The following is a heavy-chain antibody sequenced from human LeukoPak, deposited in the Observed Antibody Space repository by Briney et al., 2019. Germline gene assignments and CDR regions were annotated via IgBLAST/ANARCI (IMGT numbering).Heavy chain of an antibody. CDR1: GFTFSSYS. CDR3: ARERASSSWTLFGY. J-gene: IGHJ4*02. D-gene: IGHD6-13*01. Sequence: GGSLRLSCAASGFTFSSYSMNWVRQAPGKGLEWVSSISSSRSYIYYADSVKGRFTISRDDANNSLYLQMNSLIAEDTAVYYCARERASSSWTLFGYWGQGTLVTVSS. V-gene: IGHV3-21*01. CDR2: ISSSRSYI.